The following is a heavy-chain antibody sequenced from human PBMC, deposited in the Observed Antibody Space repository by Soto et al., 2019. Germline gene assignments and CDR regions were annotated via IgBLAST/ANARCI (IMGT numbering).Heavy chain of an antibody. CDR2: ISSSSSYI. CDR1: GFTFSSYS. J-gene: IGHJ6*04. Sequence: GGSLRLSCAASGFTFSSYSMNWVRQAPGKGLEWVSSISSSSSYIYYADSVKGRFTISRDNAKNSLYLQMNSLRAEDTAVYYCAREYCSSTSCSGMDVWGKGTTVTVSS. V-gene: IGHV3-21*01. D-gene: IGHD2-2*01. CDR3: AREYCSSTSCSGMDV.